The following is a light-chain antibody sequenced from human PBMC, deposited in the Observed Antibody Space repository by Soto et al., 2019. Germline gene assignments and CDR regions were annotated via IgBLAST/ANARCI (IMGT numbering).Light chain of an antibody. V-gene: IGKV3-11*01. CDR3: QQRSNWPPG. CDR1: QSVSSY. CDR2: DAS. J-gene: IGKJ3*01. Sequence: EIVLTQSPATLSLSPGERATLSCRASQSVSSYLAWYQQKPGQAPRLLIYDASNRATGIPARFSGSGSGTDFTLTISSLEPEDFAVYYRQQRSNWPPGFGPGTKVDIK.